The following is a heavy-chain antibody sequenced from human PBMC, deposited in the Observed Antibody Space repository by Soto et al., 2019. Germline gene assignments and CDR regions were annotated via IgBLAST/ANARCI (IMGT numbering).Heavy chain of an antibody. CDR1: GFTFSDYY. CDR2: ISGNGEII. Sequence: GGSLRLSCAASGFTFSDYYIHWIRRAPGKGLEWISYISGNGEIIQCAASARGRFTISRDNAENSVYLEMDSLRAEDTALYYCARDVDADFRTDFDYWGRGTLVTVSS. CDR3: ARDVDADFRTDFDY. V-gene: IGHV3-11*01. J-gene: IGHJ4*02. D-gene: IGHD4-17*01.